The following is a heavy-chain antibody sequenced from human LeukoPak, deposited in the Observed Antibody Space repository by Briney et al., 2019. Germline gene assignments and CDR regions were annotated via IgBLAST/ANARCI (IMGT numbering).Heavy chain of an antibody. J-gene: IGHJ4*02. CDR2: MNPNSGNT. D-gene: IGHD6-19*01. V-gene: IGHV1-8*01. CDR1: GYTFTSCG. Sequence: ASVKVSCKATGYTFTSCGINWVRQATGQGLEWMGWMNPNSGNTGYGQSFQGRITMTRDISIGTAYMELSNLTSEDTAIYYCTRGSSGRRDNWGQGTLVTVSA. CDR3: TRGSSGRRDN.